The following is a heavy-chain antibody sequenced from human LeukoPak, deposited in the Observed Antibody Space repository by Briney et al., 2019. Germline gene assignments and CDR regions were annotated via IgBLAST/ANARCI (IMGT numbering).Heavy chain of an antibody. J-gene: IGHJ3*02. Sequence: TPSETLSLTCTVSGGSISSYYWSWIRQPPGKGLEWIGYIYYSGSTNYNPSLKSRVTISVDTSKNQFSLKLSSVTAADTAVYYCARDLTLWEAAFDIWGQGTMVTVSS. V-gene: IGHV4-59*01. CDR1: GGSISSYY. D-gene: IGHD1-26*01. CDR2: IYYSGST. CDR3: ARDLTLWEAAFDI.